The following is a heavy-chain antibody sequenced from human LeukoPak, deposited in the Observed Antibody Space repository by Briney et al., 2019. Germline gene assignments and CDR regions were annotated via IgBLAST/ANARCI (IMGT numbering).Heavy chain of an antibody. Sequence: SETLSLTCTVSGGSIDSYYWSWVRQPPGKGLEWLGYIYYTGSTEYHPSLKSRVTISLDTSKNQFSLKLTSVTAADTAVYYCARVYQSAEYYFDYWGQGNLVSVSS. J-gene: IGHJ4*02. CDR1: GGSIDSYY. V-gene: IGHV4-59*01. D-gene: IGHD2-2*01. CDR2: IYYTGST. CDR3: ARVYQSAEYYFDY.